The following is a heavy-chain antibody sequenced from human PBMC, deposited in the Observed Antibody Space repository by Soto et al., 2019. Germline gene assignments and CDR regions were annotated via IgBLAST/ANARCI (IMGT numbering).Heavy chain of an antibody. Sequence: SVKVSCKASGGSFTYTLSWVRQAPGQGLEWMGGIIPIFGTANYAQKFQGRVTISADESTKTAYMELSTLRSEDTAVYYCARLHSHGTYGMDVWGQGTTVTVSS. CDR2: IIPIFGTA. CDR3: ARLHSHGTYGMDV. D-gene: IGHD5-18*01. V-gene: IGHV1-69*13. J-gene: IGHJ6*02. CDR1: GGSFTYT.